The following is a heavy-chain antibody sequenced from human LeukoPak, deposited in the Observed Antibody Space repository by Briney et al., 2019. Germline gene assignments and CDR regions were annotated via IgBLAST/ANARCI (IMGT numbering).Heavy chain of an antibody. CDR3: ATPYYYDSSGYQYYFDY. D-gene: IGHD3-22*01. CDR2: FDPEDGET. J-gene: IGHJ4*02. Sequence: ASVKVSCKVSGYTLTGLSMHWVRQAPGKGLEWMGGFDPEDGETIYAQKFQGRVTMIEDTSTDTAYMELSSLRSEDTAVYYCATPYYYDSSGYQYYFDYWGQGTLVTVSS. CDR1: GYTLTGLS. V-gene: IGHV1-24*01.